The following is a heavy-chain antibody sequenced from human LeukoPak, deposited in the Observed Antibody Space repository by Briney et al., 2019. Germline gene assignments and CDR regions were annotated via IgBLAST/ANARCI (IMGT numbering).Heavy chain of an antibody. D-gene: IGHD2-8*01. J-gene: IGHJ4*02. CDR3: TRVYLERLTAGYFDH. Sequence: SEALSLTCAVYGGSFSGYYWSWIRQPPGKGLEWIGEINHSGSTNYNPSLKSRVTISVDTSKNQFSLKLSSVTAADTAVYYCTRVYLERLTAGYFDHWGQGTLVTVSP. CDR1: GGSFSGYY. V-gene: IGHV4-34*01. CDR2: INHSGST.